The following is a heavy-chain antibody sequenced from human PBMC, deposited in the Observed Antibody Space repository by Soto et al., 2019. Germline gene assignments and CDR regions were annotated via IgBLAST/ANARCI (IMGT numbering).Heavy chain of an antibody. J-gene: IGHJ4*02. CDR3: APHPDSSDYYFDY. CDR1: GFTFSSYA. D-gene: IGHD3-22*01. CDR2: ISGSGGST. Sequence: GGSLRLSCAASGFTFSSYAMSWVRQAPGKGLEWVSAISGSGGSTYYADSVKGRFTISRDNSKNTLYLQMNSLRAEDTAVYYCAPHPDSSDYYFDYWGQGTLVTVSS. V-gene: IGHV3-23*01.